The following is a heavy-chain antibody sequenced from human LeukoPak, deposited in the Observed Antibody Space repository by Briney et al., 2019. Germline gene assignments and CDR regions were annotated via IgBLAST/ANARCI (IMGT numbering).Heavy chain of an antibody. Sequence: ASVKVSFKASGYTFTTYGISWLRQAPGQGLEWMGWISAYNGNTKYAQKLQGRVTMTTDTSTSTAYMDLRSLRSDDTAVYYCARDDKSDSWSWFDPWGQGTLVTVSS. J-gene: IGHJ5*02. CDR3: ARDDKSDSWSWFDP. D-gene: IGHD6-13*01. CDR2: ISAYNGNT. V-gene: IGHV1-18*01. CDR1: GYTFTTYG.